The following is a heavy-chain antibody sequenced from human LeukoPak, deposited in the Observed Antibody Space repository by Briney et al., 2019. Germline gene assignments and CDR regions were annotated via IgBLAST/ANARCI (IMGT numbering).Heavy chain of an antibody. D-gene: IGHD4-17*01. CDR2: ISSSSSYT. CDR3: ARVGGVLTVTYYFDY. J-gene: IGHJ4*02. V-gene: IGHV3-11*06. CDR1: GFTFSDYY. Sequence: PGGSLRLSCAASGFTFSDYYMSWIRQAPGKGLEWVSYISSSSSYTNYADSVKGRFTISRDNAKNSLYLQMNSLRAEDTAVYYCARVGGVLTVTYYFDYWGQGTLVTVSS.